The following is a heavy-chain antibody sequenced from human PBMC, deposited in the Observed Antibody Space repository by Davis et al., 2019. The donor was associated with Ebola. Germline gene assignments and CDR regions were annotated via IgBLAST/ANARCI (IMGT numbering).Heavy chain of an antibody. Sequence: SETLSLTCTVSAGSISRGAYYWSWLRPHPGQDLVWTGLVHYSGSTYYNPSLKSRVTISADTSKNQFSLKLSSVTAADTAVYYCARGRLDTAMAHGFDYWGQGTLVTVSS. CDR2: VHYSGST. CDR1: AGSISRGAYY. J-gene: IGHJ4*02. D-gene: IGHD5-18*01. CDR3: ARGRLDTAMAHGFDY. V-gene: IGHV4-30-4*01.